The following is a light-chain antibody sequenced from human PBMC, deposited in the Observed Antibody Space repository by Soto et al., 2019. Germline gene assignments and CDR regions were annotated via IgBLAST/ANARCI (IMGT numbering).Light chain of an antibody. CDR2: STG. Sequence: QTVVTQEPSLTVSPGGAVTLTCASSTGAVTSSHYVNWFQQKPGQAPRTLIYSTGNKHSWTPARFSGSLLGGKAALTLSGVQPEDEADYYCLVYHGGGNVVFGGGTKLTVL. V-gene: IGLV7-43*01. J-gene: IGLJ2*01. CDR3: LVYHGGGNVV. CDR1: TGAVTSSHY.